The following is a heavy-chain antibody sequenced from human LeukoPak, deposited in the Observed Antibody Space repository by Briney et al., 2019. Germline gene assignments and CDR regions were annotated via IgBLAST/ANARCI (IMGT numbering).Heavy chain of an antibody. CDR1: GGSISSYY. CDR3: ARGPLFDY. CDR2: IYYSGST. Sequence: SESLSLTCTVSGGSISSYYWSWIRQPPGKGLEWIGYIYYSGSTNYNPSLKSRVTISVDTSKNQFSLKLSSVTAADTAVYYCARGPLFDYWGQGTLVTVSS. J-gene: IGHJ4*02. V-gene: IGHV4-59*01.